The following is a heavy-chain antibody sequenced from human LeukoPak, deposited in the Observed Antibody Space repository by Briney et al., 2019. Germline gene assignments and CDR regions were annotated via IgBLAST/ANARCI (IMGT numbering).Heavy chain of an antibody. CDR1: GFTFSSYE. CDR3: ARDSPTYSGYDEEDYYYGMDV. CDR2: ISSSGSTI. V-gene: IGHV3-48*03. J-gene: IGHJ6*02. D-gene: IGHD5-12*01. Sequence: GGSLRLSRAASGFTFSSYEMNWVRQAPGKGLEWVSYISSSGSTIYYADSVKGRFTISRDNAKNSLYLQMNSLRAEDTAVYYCARDSPTYSGYDEEDYYYGMDVWGQGTTVTVSS.